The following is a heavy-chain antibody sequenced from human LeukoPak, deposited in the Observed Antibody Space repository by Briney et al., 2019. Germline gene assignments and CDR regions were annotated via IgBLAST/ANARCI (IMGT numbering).Heavy chain of an antibody. Sequence: ASVTVSCKASGYTLTRYYMHWVRQAPGQGLEWVGWINPYSGGTNYAQKFQDRVTMTRDTSISTAYMELSRLRSDDTAVYYCARDYVLLWFGESSWFDPWGQGTLVTVSS. CDR3: ARDYVLLWFGESSWFDP. V-gene: IGHV1-2*02. J-gene: IGHJ5*02. CDR2: INPYSGGT. D-gene: IGHD3-10*01. CDR1: GYTLTRYY.